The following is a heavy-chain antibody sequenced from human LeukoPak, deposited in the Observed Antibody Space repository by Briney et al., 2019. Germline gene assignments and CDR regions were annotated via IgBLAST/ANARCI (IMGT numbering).Heavy chain of an antibody. CDR3: ARVKVGATWADGFDY. J-gene: IGHJ4*02. CDR1: GYTFTGYY. D-gene: IGHD1-26*01. CDR2: INPNSGGT. Sequence: ASVKVSCKASGYTFTGYYMHWVRQAPGQGLEWMGWINPNSGGTNYAQKFQGRVTMTRDTSISTAYMELSRLRSDDTAVYYCARVKVGATWADGFDYWGQGTLVTVSS. V-gene: IGHV1-2*02.